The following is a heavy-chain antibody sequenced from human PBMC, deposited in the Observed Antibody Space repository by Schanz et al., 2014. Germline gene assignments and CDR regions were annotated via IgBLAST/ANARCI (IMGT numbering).Heavy chain of an antibody. CDR3: ARGGARQLVHWFDP. D-gene: IGHD6-13*01. CDR2: LSGGSSYI. V-gene: IGHV3-21*01. CDR1: GFSFSDYG. J-gene: IGHJ5*02. Sequence: VQLVESGGGVVQPGRSLRLSCAGSGFSFSDYGMHWVRQAPGRGLEWVSSLSGGSSYIFYADSVKGRFTISRDNARYALYLEMNSLRAEDTAVYYCARGGARQLVHWFDPWGQGTLVTVSS.